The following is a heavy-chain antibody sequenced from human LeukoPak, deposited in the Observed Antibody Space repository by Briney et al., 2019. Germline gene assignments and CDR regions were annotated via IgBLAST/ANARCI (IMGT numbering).Heavy chain of an antibody. V-gene: IGHV1-18*01. CDR2: ISAYNGNT. J-gene: IGHJ6*02. Sequence: ASVKVSCKASGYTFTSYGISWVRQAPGQGLEWMGWISAYNGNTNYAQKLQGRVTMTTDTSTSTAYMELRSLRSDDTAVYYCARDRKQWLARYYYGMDVWGQGTTVTVSS. CDR3: ARDRKQWLARYYYGMDV. CDR1: GYTFTSYG. D-gene: IGHD6-19*01.